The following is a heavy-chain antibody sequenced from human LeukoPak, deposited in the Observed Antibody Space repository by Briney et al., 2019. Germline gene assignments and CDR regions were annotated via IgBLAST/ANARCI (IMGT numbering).Heavy chain of an antibody. J-gene: IGHJ4*02. CDR2: IYYSGSS. D-gene: IGHD5-24*01. V-gene: IGHV4-59*01. CDR3: ATALSTKGGDGYNYRIIDY. Sequence: PSGTLSLTCSVSGGSISRYYWSWIRAPPGKGLEWMGYIYYSGSSNYNPSIKSRVHISEDTSQNQVSLKLTSAIGADTAVYYCATALSTKGGDGYNYRIIDYWGQGTLVTVSS. CDR1: GGSISRYY.